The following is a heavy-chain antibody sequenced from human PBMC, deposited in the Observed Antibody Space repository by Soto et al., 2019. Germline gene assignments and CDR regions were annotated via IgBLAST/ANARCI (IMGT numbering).Heavy chain of an antibody. D-gene: IGHD2-2*02. CDR1: GFTFSSYA. J-gene: IGHJ4*02. CDR3: AKSPHTPSLYYFDY. Sequence: GGSLRLSCAASGFTFSSYAMSWVRQAPGKGLEWVSTISASGGSTYYADSVKGRFTISRDNSKNTLYLQLSSLRAEDTAVYYCAKSPHTPSLYYFDYWGQGTLVTVSS. V-gene: IGHV3-23*01. CDR2: ISASGGST.